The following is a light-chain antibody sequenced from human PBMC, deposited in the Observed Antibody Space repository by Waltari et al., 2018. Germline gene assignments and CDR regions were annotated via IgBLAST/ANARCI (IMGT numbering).Light chain of an antibody. CDR2: DKN. Sequence: QSVLTQPPSVSAAPGQKVTISCSGDSSNIGHNPVSWYQQLPGTAPKLLIYDKNKLPSGIPYRFSCSKSGTSATLGSTGLQTGDEADYYCGTWDVSLTAAVFGGGTTVSVL. V-gene: IGLV1-51*01. J-gene: IGLJ2*01. CDR3: GTWDVSLTAAV. CDR1: SSNIGHNP.